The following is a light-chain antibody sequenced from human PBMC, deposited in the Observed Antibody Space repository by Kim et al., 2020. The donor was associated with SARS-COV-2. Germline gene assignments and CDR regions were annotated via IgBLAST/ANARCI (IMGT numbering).Light chain of an antibody. J-gene: IGLJ2*01. Sequence: SYELTQPPSVSVSPGQTASITCSGDKLGDKYACWYQQKPGQSPVLVIYQESKRPSGIPERFSGSNSGNTATLTISGTQAMDEADYYCQAWDSSTAIFGGGTQLTVL. CDR3: QAWDSSTAI. CDR2: QES. V-gene: IGLV3-1*01. CDR1: KLGDKY.